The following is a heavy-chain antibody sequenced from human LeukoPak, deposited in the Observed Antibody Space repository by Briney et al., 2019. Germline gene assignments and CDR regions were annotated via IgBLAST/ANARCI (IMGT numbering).Heavy chain of an antibody. V-gene: IGHV3-30*04. Sequence: GRSLRLSCAASGXTFSNYAMHWVRQAPGKGLEWVALISYDGSVEKSAASVKGRFTISRDNSKNTLYLQMNSLRIEDTAVYYCARALGSSWDSSLDSWGQGTLVPVSS. J-gene: IGHJ4*02. CDR2: ISYDGSVE. CDR1: GXTFSNYA. CDR3: ARALGSSWDSSLDS. D-gene: IGHD6-13*01.